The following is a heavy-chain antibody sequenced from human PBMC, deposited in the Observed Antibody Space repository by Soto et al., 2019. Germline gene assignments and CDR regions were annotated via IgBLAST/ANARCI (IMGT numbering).Heavy chain of an antibody. V-gene: IGHV1-69*06. CDR2: SIPIFGTA. D-gene: IGHD3-3*01. CDR3: ARDGYRTYYDFWSGYYYGMDV. Sequence: QVQLVQSGAEVKKPGSSVKVSCKASGGTFSSYAISWVRQAPGQGLEWMGGSIPIFGTANYAQKFQGRVTITADKSTSTAYMELSSLRSEDTAVYYCARDGYRTYYDFWSGYYYGMDVWGQGTTVTVSS. J-gene: IGHJ6*02. CDR1: GGTFSSYA.